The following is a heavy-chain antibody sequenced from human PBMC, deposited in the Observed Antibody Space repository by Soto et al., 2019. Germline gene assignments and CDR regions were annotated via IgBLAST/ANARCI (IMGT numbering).Heavy chain of an antibody. CDR2: ISGSGGST. CDR1: GFTFSSYA. V-gene: IGHV3-23*01. J-gene: IGHJ4*02. Sequence: GSLRLSCAASGFTFSSYAMSWVRQAPGKGLEWVSAISGSGGSTYYADSVKGRFTISRDNSKNTLYLQMNSLRAEDTAVYYCAKDPYPYSSSWSLAYWGQGTLVTVSS. CDR3: AKDPYPYSSSWSLAY. D-gene: IGHD6-13*01.